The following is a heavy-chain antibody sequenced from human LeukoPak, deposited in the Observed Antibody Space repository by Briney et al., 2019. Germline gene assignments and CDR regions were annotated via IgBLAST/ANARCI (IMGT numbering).Heavy chain of an antibody. CDR2: IYYSGNT. CDR3: AGITYYDFWSGNRYFQH. J-gene: IGHJ1*01. Sequence: SETLSLTCTVSGGSISSYYWSWIRQPPGKGLVWIGYIYYSGNTNYTPSLKSRVTISVDTSKNHFSLKLSSVTAADTAVYYCAGITYYDFWSGNRYFQHWGQGTLVTVSP. CDR1: GGSISSYY. D-gene: IGHD3-3*01. V-gene: IGHV4-59*01.